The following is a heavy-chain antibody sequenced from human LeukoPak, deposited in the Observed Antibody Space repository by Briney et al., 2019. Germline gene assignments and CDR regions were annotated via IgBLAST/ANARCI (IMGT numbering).Heavy chain of an antibody. D-gene: IGHD1-1*01. CDR1: GFTFSSYA. Sequence: GGSLRLSCAASGFTFSSYAMSWVRQAPGKGLEWVSAISGSGGSTYYADSVKGRFTISRDNSKNTLYLQMNSLRAEDTAVYYCANHQLGAPDAFDFWGQGTMVTVSS. CDR2: ISGSGGST. J-gene: IGHJ3*01. CDR3: ANHQLGAPDAFDF. V-gene: IGHV3-23*01.